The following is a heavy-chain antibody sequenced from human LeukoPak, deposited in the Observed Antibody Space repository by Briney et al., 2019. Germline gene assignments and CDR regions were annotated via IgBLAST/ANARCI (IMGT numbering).Heavy chain of an antibody. CDR2: IYNSGSA. V-gene: IGHV4-30-4*01. J-gene: IGHJ3*02. Sequence: PSETLSLTCTVSGGSISSVSYYWSWIRQPPGKGLEWIGDIYNSGSAHYNPSLKSRVTMSVDTSKNQFSLRLRSVTAADTAVFYCARDSASVAGDAFDIWGQGTMVTVSS. D-gene: IGHD6-19*01. CDR1: GGSISSVSYY. CDR3: ARDSASVAGDAFDI.